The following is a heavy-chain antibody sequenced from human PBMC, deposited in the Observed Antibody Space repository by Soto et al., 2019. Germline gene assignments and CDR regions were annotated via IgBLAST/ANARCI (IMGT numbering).Heavy chain of an antibody. CDR3: ERGIAAQYNGPDNPIFDS. J-gene: IGHJ4*02. CDR1: GGSFSGHF. D-gene: IGHD1-1*01. V-gene: IGHV4-34*01. CDR2: VNDGGRA. Sequence: SETLSLTCAVYGGSFSGHFWSWIRQPPGKGLEWIGEVNDGGRANQNPSLKSRVTTSVDTSKNQFSLKLKSLTAADTGIYYCERGIAAQYNGPDNPIFDSGGKETRVTVSS.